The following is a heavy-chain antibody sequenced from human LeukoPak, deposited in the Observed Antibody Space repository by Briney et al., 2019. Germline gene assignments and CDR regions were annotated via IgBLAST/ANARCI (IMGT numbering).Heavy chain of an antibody. CDR2: IYYSGST. V-gene: IGHV4-61*08. CDR3: ARGRDVDTAMVFLLDY. Sequence: SETLSLTCTVSGGSISSGGYYWSWIRQHPGKGLEWIGYIYYSGSTNYNPSLKSRVTISVDTSKNQFSLKLSSVTAADTAVYYCARGRDVDTAMVFLLDYWGQGTLVTVSS. D-gene: IGHD5-18*01. CDR1: GGSISSGGYY. J-gene: IGHJ4*02.